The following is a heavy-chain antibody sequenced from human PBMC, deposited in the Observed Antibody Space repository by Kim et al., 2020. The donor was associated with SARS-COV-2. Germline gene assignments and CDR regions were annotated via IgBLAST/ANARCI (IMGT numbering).Heavy chain of an antibody. V-gene: IGHV3-72*01. Sequence: YMDWVRQAPGKGLEWVGRTRNKANSYITEYAASVKGRFIISRDESENSLFLQMDRLQVDDTAVYFCARGNPGGGYIIWGQGTLVTVSS. CDR2: TRNKANSYIT. J-gene: IGHJ4*02. D-gene: IGHD1-26*01. CDR3: ARGNPGGGYII. CDR1: Y.